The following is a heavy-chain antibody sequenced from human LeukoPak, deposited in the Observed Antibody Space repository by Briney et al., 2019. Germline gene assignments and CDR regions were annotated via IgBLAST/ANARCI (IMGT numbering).Heavy chain of an antibody. CDR2: IYYSGST. CDR1: GGSISSGGYY. J-gene: IGHJ4*02. V-gene: IGHV4-31*03. CDR3: ARYLKGHYDSSGYLDY. D-gene: IGHD3-22*01. Sequence: SQTLSLTCTVSGGSISSGGYYWSWIRQHPGNGLEWIGYIYYSGSTYYNPSLKSRVTISVDTSKNQFSLKLSSVTAADTAVYYCARYLKGHYDSSGYLDYWGQGTLVTVSS.